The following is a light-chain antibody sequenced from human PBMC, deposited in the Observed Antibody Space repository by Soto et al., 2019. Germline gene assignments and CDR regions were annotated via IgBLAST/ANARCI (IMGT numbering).Light chain of an antibody. CDR1: QSVTSTQ. CDR2: GAS. V-gene: IGKV3D-20*02. CDR3: QQRNDWRRGT. Sequence: EIVLPQSPGTLSWSPGESTAVSCSASQSVTSTQLAWYQQKLGQAPRLVIYGASSRATGIPDTISGSGSGTEFTLTISSLEPEDFAVYYCQQRNDWRRGTFGQGTRLEIK. J-gene: IGKJ5*01.